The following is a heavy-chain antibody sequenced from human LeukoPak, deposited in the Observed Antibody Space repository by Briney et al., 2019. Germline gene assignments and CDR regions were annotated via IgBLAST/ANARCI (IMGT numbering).Heavy chain of an antibody. D-gene: IGHD6-6*01. CDR1: GFTFSSYG. CDR2: IRYDGTNE. Sequence: GGSLRLSCAASGFTFSSYGMHWVRQAPGKGLEWVAFIRYDGTNEYYADSVKGRFTISRDNSKKTLYLQMNSLRAEDTAVYYCAKGSSSFEYFQHWGQGTLVTVSS. V-gene: IGHV3-30*02. J-gene: IGHJ1*01. CDR3: AKGSSSFEYFQH.